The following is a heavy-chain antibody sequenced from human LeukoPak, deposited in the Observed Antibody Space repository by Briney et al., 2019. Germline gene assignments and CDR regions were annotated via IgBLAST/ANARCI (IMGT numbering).Heavy chain of an antibody. CDR3: AKDGYTSSLIHPGATEFDF. J-gene: IGHJ4*02. V-gene: IGHV3-30*02. CDR1: GFTFSSYG. D-gene: IGHD6-6*01. Sequence: PGGSLRLSCAASGFTFSSYGMHWVRQAPGKGLEWVAFIRYDGSNKYYADSVKGRFTISRDNSKNTLYLQMNSLRAEDTAVYYCAKDGYTSSLIHPGATEFDFWGQGTLVTVSS. CDR2: IRYDGSNK.